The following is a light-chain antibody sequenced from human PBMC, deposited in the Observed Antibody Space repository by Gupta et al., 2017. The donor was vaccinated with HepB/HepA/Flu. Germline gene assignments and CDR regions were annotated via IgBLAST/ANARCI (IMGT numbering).Light chain of an antibody. CDR1: NIGSKN. Sequence: SYELTQPLSVSVALGQTARLTCGGNNIGSKNVHWYQQKPGQAPVLVNYRDSNRPSEIPERFSGTNSGNTATLTISRAQAGDEADYYCQVWDITTAHVVFGGGTNLTVL. V-gene: IGLV3-9*01. CDR2: RDS. CDR3: QVWDITTAHVV. J-gene: IGLJ2*01.